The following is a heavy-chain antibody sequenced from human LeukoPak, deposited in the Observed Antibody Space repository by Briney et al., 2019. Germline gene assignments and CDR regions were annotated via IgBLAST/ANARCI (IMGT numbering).Heavy chain of an antibody. V-gene: IGHV4-59*01. CDR2: TYYNGNT. Sequence: SETLSLTCSVSDGSLNSYYWNWIRRPPGKGLEWIGYTYYNGNTNYSPSLKSRVTMSVDTSKNLFSLKVSSVTAADTAVYYCARGRSNYYGMDVWGQGTTVTVSS. CDR1: DGSLNSYY. J-gene: IGHJ6*02. CDR3: ARGRSNYYGMDV. D-gene: IGHD1-26*01.